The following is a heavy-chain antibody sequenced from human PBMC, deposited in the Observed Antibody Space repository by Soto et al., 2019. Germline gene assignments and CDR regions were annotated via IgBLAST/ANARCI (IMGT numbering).Heavy chain of an antibody. V-gene: IGHV4-38-2*02. CDR2: IFQSVNT. CDR1: GDSISNDYY. CDR3: AREAFWGSGNYYGSQHDY. J-gene: IGHJ4*02. Sequence: PSETLSLTCAVSGDSISNDYYWGWIRQPPGKGLEWIGTIFQSVNTYYNPSLKSRVTISVDTSKNHFSLNLSSVTAADTAVYYCAREAFWGSGNYYGSQHDYWGQGTLVTVSS. D-gene: IGHD1-26*01.